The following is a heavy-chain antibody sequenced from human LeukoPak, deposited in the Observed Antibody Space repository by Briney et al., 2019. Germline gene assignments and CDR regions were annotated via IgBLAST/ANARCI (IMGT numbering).Heavy chain of an antibody. CDR2: ISGSDGST. CDR3: AKVETSGGANCYALDY. Sequence: GGSLRLSCAASGFTFSSYAMTWVRQAPDKGLEWVSAISGSDGSTYYADSVKGRFTISRDDSQNTLYLQMNSLSAEDTAVYYCAKVETSGGANCYALDYWGQGNLVTVSS. J-gene: IGHJ4*02. CDR1: GFTFSSYA. V-gene: IGHV3-23*01. D-gene: IGHD2-2*01.